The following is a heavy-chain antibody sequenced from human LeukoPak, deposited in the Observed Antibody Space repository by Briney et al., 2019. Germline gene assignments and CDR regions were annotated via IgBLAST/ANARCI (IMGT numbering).Heavy chain of an antibody. CDR1: GFTFSDYY. J-gene: IGHJ4*02. CDR3: ARDARKYYYDSSGPHDY. V-gene: IGHV3-11*01. Sequence: PGGSLRLSCAASGFTFSDYYMSWIRQAPGKGLEWVSYISSRGSTIYYADSVKGRFTISRDNAKNSLYLQMNSLRAEDTAVYYCARDARKYYYDSSGPHDYWGQGTLVTVSS. D-gene: IGHD3-22*01. CDR2: ISSRGSTI.